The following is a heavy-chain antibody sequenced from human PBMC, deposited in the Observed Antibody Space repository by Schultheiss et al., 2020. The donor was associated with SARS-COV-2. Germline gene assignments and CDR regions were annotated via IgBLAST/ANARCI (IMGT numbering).Heavy chain of an antibody. CDR3: ARDPVGYGDYVGYFDY. CDR2: IRYDGSNK. CDR1: GFTFSSYA. J-gene: IGHJ4*02. D-gene: IGHD4-17*01. Sequence: GGSLRLSCAASGFTFSSYAMHWVRQAPGKGLEWVAVIRYDGSNKYYADSVKGRFTISRDNSKNTLYLQMNSLRAEDTAVYYCARDPVGYGDYVGYFDYWGQGTLVTVSS. V-gene: IGHV3-30*02.